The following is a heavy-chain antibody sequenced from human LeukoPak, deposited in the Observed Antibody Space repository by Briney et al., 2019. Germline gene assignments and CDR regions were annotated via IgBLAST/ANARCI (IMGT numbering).Heavy chain of an antibody. D-gene: IGHD3-10*01. CDR2: IKQDGSEK. CDR3: ARWYYYGSGSYSPFDP. J-gene: IGHJ5*02. V-gene: IGHV3-7*01. CDR1: GFTFSSYW. Sequence: GGSLRLSCAASGFTFSSYWMSWVRQAPGKGLEWVANIKQDGSEKYYVDSVKGRFTISRDNAKNSLYLQMNSLRAEDTAVYYCARWYYYGSGSYSPFDPWGQGTLVTVSS.